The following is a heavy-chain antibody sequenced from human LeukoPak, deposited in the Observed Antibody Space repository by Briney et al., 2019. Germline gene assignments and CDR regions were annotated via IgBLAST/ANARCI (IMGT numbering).Heavy chain of an antibody. CDR3: ARTLAGPDYFDY. V-gene: IGHV1-69*06. CDR2: IIPIFGTA. D-gene: IGHD6-13*01. Sequence: GSSVKVSCKASGGTFSSYAISWVRQAPGQGLEWMGGIIPIFGTANYAQKFQGRVTITADKSTSTACMELSSLRSEDTAVYYCARTLAGPDYFDYWGQGTLVTVSS. J-gene: IGHJ4*02. CDR1: GGTFSSYA.